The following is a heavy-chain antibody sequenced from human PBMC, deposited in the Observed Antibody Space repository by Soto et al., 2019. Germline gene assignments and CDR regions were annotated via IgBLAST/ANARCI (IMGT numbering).Heavy chain of an antibody. Sequence: SVSNAWMNWVRQAPGKGLEWVGRIKSKTDGGTTDYAAPVKGRFTISRDDSKNTLYLQMNSLKTDDTAVYYCTTDRFLEWLRTYYYYGMDVWGQGTTVTVSS. CDR3: TTDRFLEWLRTYYYYGMDV. D-gene: IGHD3-3*01. V-gene: IGHV3-15*07. J-gene: IGHJ6*02. CDR1: SVSNAW. CDR2: IKSKTDGGTT.